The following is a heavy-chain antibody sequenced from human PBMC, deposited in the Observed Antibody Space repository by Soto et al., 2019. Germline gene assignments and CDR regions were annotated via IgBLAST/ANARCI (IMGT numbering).Heavy chain of an antibody. D-gene: IGHD3-16*01. J-gene: IGHJ5*02. CDR2: IIPIFGTA. CDR1: GGTFSSYA. V-gene: IGHV1-69*01. Sequence: QVQLVQSGAEVKKPGSSVEVSCKASGGTFSSYAISWVRQAPGQGLEWMGGIIPIFGTANYAQKFHGRVTITADESTSTAYMELSSLRSEDTAVYYCASGKGIMITFGGGNWFDPWGQGTLVTVSS. CDR3: ASGKGIMITFGGGNWFDP.